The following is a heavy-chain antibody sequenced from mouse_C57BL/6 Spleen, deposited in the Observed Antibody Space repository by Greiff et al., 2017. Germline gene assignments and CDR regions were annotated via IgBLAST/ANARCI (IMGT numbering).Heavy chain of an antibody. J-gene: IGHJ2*01. CDR3: ARLGTVVATDFDY. D-gene: IGHD1-1*01. CDR1: GYTFTSYW. V-gene: IGHV1-72*01. Sequence: QVQLQQPGAELVKPGASVKLSCKASGYTFTSYWMHWVKQRPGRGLEWIGRLYPNSGGTKYNEKFKSKATLTVDKPSSTAYMQLSSLTSEDSAVYYCARLGTVVATDFDYWGQGTTLTVSS. CDR2: LYPNSGGT.